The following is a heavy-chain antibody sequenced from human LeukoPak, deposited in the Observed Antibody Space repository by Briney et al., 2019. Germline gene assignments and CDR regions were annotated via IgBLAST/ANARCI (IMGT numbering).Heavy chain of an antibody. D-gene: IGHD5-18*01. CDR3: ARSTAMVTWGSFDI. V-gene: IGHV3-43*01. Sequence: QAGGSLRLSCAASGFSFDDHTMNWVRQAPGKGLEWVSLITWDGGTTYNADSVKGRCTISRDNIKYSLYLQMNSPRTEDTALYYCARSTAMVTWGSFDIWGQGTLVTVSS. CDR1: GFSFDDHT. J-gene: IGHJ3*02. CDR2: ITWDGGTT.